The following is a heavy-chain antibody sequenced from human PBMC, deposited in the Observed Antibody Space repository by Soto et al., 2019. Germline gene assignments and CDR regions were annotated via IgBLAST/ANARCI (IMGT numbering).Heavy chain of an antibody. CDR2: IYTSGST. Sequence: SETLSLTCTVSGGSISSYYWSWIRQPAGKGLEWIGRIYTSGSTNYNPSLKSRVTMSVDTSKNQFSLKLSSVTAADTAVYYCASGPLDTAIAGMDVWGQGTTVTVSS. CDR1: GGSISSYY. CDR3: ASGPLDTAIAGMDV. J-gene: IGHJ6*02. D-gene: IGHD5-18*01. V-gene: IGHV4-4*07.